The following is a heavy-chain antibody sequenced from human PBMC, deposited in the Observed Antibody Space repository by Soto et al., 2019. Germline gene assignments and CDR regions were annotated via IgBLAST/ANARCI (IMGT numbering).Heavy chain of an antibody. CDR2: IDYTGNT. V-gene: IGHV4-39*01. CDR3: ASRASVPGSGWGDLTT. CDR1: GGSISSNTYY. Sequence: QLQLQESGPGLVKPSETLSLTCTVSGGSISSNTYYWDWIRPPPGMGLECIGSIDYTGNTNYNPSQKSRVSICGDTSKDQFPLNINSVTAADTAVCYCASRASVPGSGWGDLTTWGRGTLVTVSS. D-gene: IGHD6-19*01. J-gene: IGHJ5*02.